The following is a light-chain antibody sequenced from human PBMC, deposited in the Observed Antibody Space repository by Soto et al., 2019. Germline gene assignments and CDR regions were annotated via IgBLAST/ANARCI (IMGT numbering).Light chain of an antibody. J-gene: IGKJ1*01. CDR2: AAS. CDR3: QQYGSLPPRT. V-gene: IGKV1-6*01. CDR1: QGIRND. Sequence: AIQMTQSPSSLSASVGDRVTITCRASQGIRNDLGWYQQKPGKAPKLLIYAASSLQSGVPSRFSGSGSGTDFTLTISSLQPEDFAVYYCQQYGSLPPRTFGQGTKVGIK.